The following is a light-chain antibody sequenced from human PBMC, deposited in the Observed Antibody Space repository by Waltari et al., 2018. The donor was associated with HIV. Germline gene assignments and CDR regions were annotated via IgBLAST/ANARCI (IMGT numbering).Light chain of an antibody. V-gene: IGLV1-51*01. CDR2: DND. CDR1: SSNLGNDF. CDR3: GTWDSSLNAGV. Sequence: QSMLTQPPSVSAAPGQKVTISCSRSSSNLGNDFVSWYQHLPGAAPKLVIYDNDNRPSGIPDRFSGSKSGASATRVITELQTGDEGDYYCGTWDSSLNAGVFGGGTKLTVL. J-gene: IGLJ3*02.